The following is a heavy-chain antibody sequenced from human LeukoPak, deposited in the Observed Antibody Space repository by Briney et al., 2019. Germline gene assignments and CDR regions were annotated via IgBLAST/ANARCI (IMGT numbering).Heavy chain of an antibody. CDR3: ARVGFIARRTLLTPNRFDY. CDR1: GYSFTSYW. J-gene: IGHJ4*02. D-gene: IGHD1-14*01. V-gene: IGHV5-51*01. CDR2: IYPGDSDT. Sequence: GESLKISCKGSGYSFTSYWIGWVRQMPGKGLEWMGIIYPGDSDTRYSPSFQGQVTISADKSISTAYLQWSSLKASDTAMYYCARVGFIARRTLLTPNRFDYWGQGTLVTVSS.